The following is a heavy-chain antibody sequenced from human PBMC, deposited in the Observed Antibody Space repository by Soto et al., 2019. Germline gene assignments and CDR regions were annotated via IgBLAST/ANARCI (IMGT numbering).Heavy chain of an antibody. D-gene: IGHD2-15*01. J-gene: IGHJ3*02. CDR2: ISGSGGST. CDR1: GFTFSSYA. Sequence: VQLLESGGGLVQPGGSLRLSCAASGFTFSSYAMSWVRQAPGKGLEWVSAISGSGGSTYYADSVKGRFTISRDNSKNTLYLQMNSLRAEDTAVYYCASAKAVVVAALGIWGQGTMVTVSS. CDR3: ASAKAVVVAALGI. V-gene: IGHV3-23*01.